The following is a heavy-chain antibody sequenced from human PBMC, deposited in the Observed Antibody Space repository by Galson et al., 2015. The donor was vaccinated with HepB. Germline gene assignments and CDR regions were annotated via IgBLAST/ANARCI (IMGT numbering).Heavy chain of an antibody. CDR1: GFSLSTSGVG. D-gene: IGHD2-2*01. CDR2: IYWDDDE. Sequence: PALVKPTQTLTLTCTFSGFSLSTSGVGVGWIRQPPGKALEWLALIYWDDDERYRSSLRSRLTITKDTSKNQVVLTMTNMDPVDTATYYCVRSRRDAGQLCNNPSCWPLYFYDRWGQGTLVTVSS. J-gene: IGHJ5*02. CDR3: VRSRRDAGQLCNNPSCWPLYFYDR. V-gene: IGHV2-5*02.